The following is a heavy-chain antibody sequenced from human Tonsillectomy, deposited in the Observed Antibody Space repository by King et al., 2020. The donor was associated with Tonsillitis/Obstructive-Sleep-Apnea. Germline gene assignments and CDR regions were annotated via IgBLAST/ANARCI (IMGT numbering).Heavy chain of an antibody. J-gene: IGHJ4*02. D-gene: IGHD6-19*01. Sequence: VQLQQSGPGLVKPSQTLSLLCAISGDSVSSNSAAWNWIRQSPSRGLEWLGRTYYRSKWYYDYALSVESRITINPDTSKNQFSLQLNSVTPDDTAVYYCTSGWALNYWGQGTLVTVSS. CDR3: TSGWALNY. CDR1: GDSVSSNSAA. CDR2: TYYRSKWYY. V-gene: IGHV6-1*01.